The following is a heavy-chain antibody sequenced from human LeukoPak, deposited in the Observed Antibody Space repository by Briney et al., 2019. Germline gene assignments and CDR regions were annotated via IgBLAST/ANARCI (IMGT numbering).Heavy chain of an antibody. V-gene: IGHV3-7*01. Sequence: SGGSLRLSCAASGFTFSTYWMSWVRQAPGKGLEWVANIKEDGSEKHYVDSVKGRFTISRDNAKNSLYLQMNSLRAEDTAVYYCARDLSLYCSGGSCYSLNYWGQGTLVTVSS. CDR1: GFTFSTYW. D-gene: IGHD2-15*01. J-gene: IGHJ4*02. CDR3: ARDLSLYCSGGSCYSLNY. CDR2: IKEDGSEK.